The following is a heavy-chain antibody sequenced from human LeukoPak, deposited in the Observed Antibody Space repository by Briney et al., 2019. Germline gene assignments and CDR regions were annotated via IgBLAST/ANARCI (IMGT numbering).Heavy chain of an antibody. D-gene: IGHD4-17*01. Sequence: GSLRLSCAASGFTFSTYAMSWVRQAPGKGLEWVSAISGSGGSTYYADSVKGRFTISRDNSKNTLYLQMNSLRAEDTAVYYCAKVGDFFNYFDYWGQGTLVTVSS. V-gene: IGHV3-23*01. J-gene: IGHJ4*02. CDR1: GFTFSTYA. CDR2: ISGSGGST. CDR3: AKVGDFFNYFDY.